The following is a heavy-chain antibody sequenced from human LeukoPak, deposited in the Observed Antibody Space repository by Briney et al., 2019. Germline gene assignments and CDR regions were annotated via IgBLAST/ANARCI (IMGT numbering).Heavy chain of an antibody. CDR2: ISSSSSYI. CDR3: ARVRYYDSSGYSTPNSDAFDI. D-gene: IGHD3-22*01. Sequence: GGSLRLSCAASGFTFSSYSMNWVRQAPGKGLEWVSSISSSSSYIYYADSVKGRFTISRDNAKNSLYLQMNSLRAEDTAVYYCARVRYYDSSGYSTPNSDAFDIWGQGTMVTVSS. J-gene: IGHJ3*02. CDR1: GFTFSSYS. V-gene: IGHV3-21*01.